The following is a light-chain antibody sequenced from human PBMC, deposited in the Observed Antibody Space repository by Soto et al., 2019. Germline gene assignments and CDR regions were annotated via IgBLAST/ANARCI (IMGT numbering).Light chain of an antibody. CDR1: QSVSSSF. Sequence: EIVLTQSPGTLSLSPGERATLSYRASQSVSSSFLAWYQQKPGQAPRLLIYGASSRATGIPDRFSGSGSGTDFTLTISRLEPEDFAVYYCHQYGSSPATFXQGTKLDIK. J-gene: IGKJ1*01. V-gene: IGKV3-20*01. CDR2: GAS. CDR3: HQYGSSPAT.